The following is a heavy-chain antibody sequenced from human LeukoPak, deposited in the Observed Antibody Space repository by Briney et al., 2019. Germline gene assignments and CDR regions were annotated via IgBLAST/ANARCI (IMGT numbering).Heavy chain of an antibody. CDR1: GFTFSSYS. J-gene: IGHJ3*02. CDR3: ARVKDSSGYNDAFDI. Sequence: GGSLRLSCAASGFTFSSYSMNWVRQAPGKGLEWVSSISSSSSYIYYADSVKGRFTISRDNAKNSLYLHMSSLRAEDTAVYYCARVKDSSGYNDAFDIWGQGTMVTVSS. V-gene: IGHV3-21*04. CDR2: ISSSSSYI. D-gene: IGHD3-22*01.